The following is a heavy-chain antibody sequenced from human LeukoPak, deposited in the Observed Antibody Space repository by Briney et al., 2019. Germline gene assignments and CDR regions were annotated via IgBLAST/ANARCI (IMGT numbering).Heavy chain of an antibody. D-gene: IGHD5-18*01. CDR2: IYYSGST. V-gene: IGHV4-59*08. J-gene: IGHJ4*02. CDR1: GGSISSYY. Sequence: PSETLCLTCTVSGGSISSYYWSWIRQPPGKGLEWIGYIYYSGSTNYNPSLKSRVTISVDTSKNQFSLKLSSVTAADTAVYYCARASYGRNFDYWGQGTLVAVSS. CDR3: ARASYGRNFDY.